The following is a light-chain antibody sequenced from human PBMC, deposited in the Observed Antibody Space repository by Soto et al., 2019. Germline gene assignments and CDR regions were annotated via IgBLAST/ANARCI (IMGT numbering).Light chain of an antibody. V-gene: IGLV2-14*01. CDR1: SSDVGAYYS. Sequence: QSALTQPASVSGSPGQSITISCTGTSSDVGAYYSVSWYQHHPGKAPKLIIYGVTNRPSGVSNRFSGSKSGNTASLTISGLQAEDEADYHCCSYTSGSSHYVFGTGTKLTVL. J-gene: IGLJ1*01. CDR2: GVT. CDR3: CSYTSGSSHYV.